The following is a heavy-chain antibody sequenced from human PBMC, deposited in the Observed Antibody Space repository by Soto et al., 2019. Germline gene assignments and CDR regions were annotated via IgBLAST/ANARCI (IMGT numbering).Heavy chain of an antibody. J-gene: IGHJ4*01. Sequence: QAQVVQSGAEVRKPGSSVKLSCKASEGTFNSYAIAWVRQAPGQGLEWMGGIIPYFNTLNYGQKFQARVTITGDDCTNTVHWDSGPPTSDATAVYFCAGEASRWYPYCFDSWAHRTLVTVSS. D-gene: IGHD6-13*01. CDR3: AGEASRWYPYCFDS. CDR1: EGTFNSYA. CDR2: IIPYFNTL. V-gene: IGHV1-69*01.